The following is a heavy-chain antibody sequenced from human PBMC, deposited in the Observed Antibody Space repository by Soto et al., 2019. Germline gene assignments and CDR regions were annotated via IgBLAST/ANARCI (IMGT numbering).Heavy chain of an antibody. CDR3: AIFGTVGPTYLADY. V-gene: IGHV1-69*02. Sequence: QVQLVQSGAEVKKPGSSVKVSCKASGGTFSDYTISWVRQAPGQGLEWMGRIIPILVMTNYAQKFQGRVTITADKPTNTAYMELSSLRSEDTAVYYCAIFGTVGPTYLADYWGQGTLVTVSS. CDR1: GGTFSDYT. CDR2: IIPILVMT. J-gene: IGHJ4*02. D-gene: IGHD1-26*01.